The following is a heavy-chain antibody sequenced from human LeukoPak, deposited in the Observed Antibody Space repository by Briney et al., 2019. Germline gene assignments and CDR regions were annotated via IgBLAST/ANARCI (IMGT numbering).Heavy chain of an antibody. CDR2: IRYDGSNK. CDR3: AKDRGDGYNWYYCYYMDV. Sequence: GGSLRLSCAASGFTFSSYGMHWVRQAPGKGLEWVAFIRYDGSNKYYADSVKGRFTISRDNSKNTLYLQMNSLRAEDTAVYYCAKDRGDGYNWYYCYYMDVWGKGTTVTVSS. CDR1: GFTFSSYG. V-gene: IGHV3-30*02. J-gene: IGHJ6*03. D-gene: IGHD5-24*01.